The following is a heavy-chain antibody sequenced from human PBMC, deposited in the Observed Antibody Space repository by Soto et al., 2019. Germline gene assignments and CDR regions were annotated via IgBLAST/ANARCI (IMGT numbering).Heavy chain of an antibody. V-gene: IGHV3-30*18. D-gene: IGHD1-26*01. CDR2: ISYDGSNT. J-gene: IGHJ4*02. Sequence: QVQLVESGGGVVQPGRSLRLSCVASGFTFSSYGMHWVRQAPGKGLEWVAIISYDGSNTYYADSVKGRFTISRDNSKKTLYLQMNSLRAEDTSVYYCAKEGGLSGSYYISSSYYFGYWGQGTLVTVSS. CDR1: GFTFSSYG. CDR3: AKEGGLSGSYYISSSYYFGY.